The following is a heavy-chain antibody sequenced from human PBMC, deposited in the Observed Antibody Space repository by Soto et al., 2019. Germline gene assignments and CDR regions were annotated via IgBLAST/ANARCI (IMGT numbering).Heavy chain of an antibody. D-gene: IGHD3-9*01. J-gene: IGHJ4*02. Sequence: GGSLRLSCAASGFRFSTYWMSWVRQAPGKGLEWLANIKQDANEMYYVDSVKGRFTISGDSAKNSLYLQMNSLRAEDTAVYYCATSSDTGYIFDFWGQGTLVTVSS. V-gene: IGHV3-7*01. CDR1: GFRFSTYW. CDR2: IKQDANEM. CDR3: ATSSDTGYIFDF.